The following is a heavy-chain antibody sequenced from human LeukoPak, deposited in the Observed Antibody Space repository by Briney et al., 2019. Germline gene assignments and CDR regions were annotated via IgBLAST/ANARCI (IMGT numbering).Heavy chain of an antibody. V-gene: IGHV4-31*03. CDR3: ARGSGTYPVFEY. J-gene: IGHJ4*02. D-gene: IGHD3-10*01. CDR2: IYYSGST. Sequence: PSQTLSLTCTVSGGSISSGGYYWSWIRQHPGKGLEWIGYIYYSGSTYYNPSLKSRVTISVDTSKNQFSLKLSSVTAADTAVYYCARGSGTYPVFEYWGQGTLVTVSS. CDR1: GGSISSGGYY.